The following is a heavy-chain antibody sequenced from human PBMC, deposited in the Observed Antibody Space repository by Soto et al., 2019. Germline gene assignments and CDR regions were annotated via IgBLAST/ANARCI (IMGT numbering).Heavy chain of an antibody. V-gene: IGHV1-69*12. Sequence: QVQLVQSGAEVKKPGSSVKVFCKASGGTFSSYAISWVRQAPGQGLEWMGGIIPIFGTADYAQKFQGRVTITADESTSTAYMELSSLRSEDTAVYYCASHSGSSPEGRYYYGMDVWGQGTTVTVSS. D-gene: IGHD1-26*01. J-gene: IGHJ6*02. CDR1: GGTFSSYA. CDR2: IIPIFGTA. CDR3: ASHSGSSPEGRYYYGMDV.